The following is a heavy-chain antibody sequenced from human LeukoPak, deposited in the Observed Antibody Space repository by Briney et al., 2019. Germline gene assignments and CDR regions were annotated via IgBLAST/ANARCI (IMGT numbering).Heavy chain of an antibody. D-gene: IGHD3-22*01. CDR3: AKEGGRDSSGYYLSDY. CDR2: ISGSGGST. Sequence: GGSLRLSCSASAFTFNTYWMSWVRQAPGKGLEWVSAISGSGGSTYYADSVKGRFTISRGNSKNTLYLQMNSLRAEDTAVYYCAKEGGRDSSGYYLSDYWGQGTLVTVSS. CDR1: AFTFNTYW. V-gene: IGHV3-23*01. J-gene: IGHJ4*02.